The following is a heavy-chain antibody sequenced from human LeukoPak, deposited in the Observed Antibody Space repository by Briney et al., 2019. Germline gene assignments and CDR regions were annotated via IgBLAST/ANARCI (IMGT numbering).Heavy chain of an antibody. J-gene: IGHJ6*03. CDR1: GYTFTSYD. Sequence: ASVKVSCKASGYTFTSYDINWVRQATGQGLEWMGIINPSGGSTSYAQKFQGRVTMTRDTSISTAYMELSRLTSDDTAVYYCARDKQLDWAHYYYYYMDVWGKGTPVIVSS. D-gene: IGHD1-1*01. V-gene: IGHV1-46*01. CDR2: INPSGGST. CDR3: ARDKQLDWAHYYYYYMDV.